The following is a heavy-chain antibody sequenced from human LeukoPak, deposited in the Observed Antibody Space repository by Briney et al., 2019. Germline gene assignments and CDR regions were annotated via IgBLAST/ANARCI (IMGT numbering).Heavy chain of an antibody. J-gene: IGHJ4*02. Sequence: PGGSLRLSCAASGFTFSSYGMSWVRQAPGKGLEWVSAISGSGGSTYYADSVKGRFTISRDNSKNTLYLQMNSLRAEDTAVYYCAKRIWFGELLPDYWGQGTLVTVSS. V-gene: IGHV3-23*01. CDR2: ISGSGGST. CDR1: GFTFSSYG. D-gene: IGHD3-10*01. CDR3: AKRIWFGELLPDY.